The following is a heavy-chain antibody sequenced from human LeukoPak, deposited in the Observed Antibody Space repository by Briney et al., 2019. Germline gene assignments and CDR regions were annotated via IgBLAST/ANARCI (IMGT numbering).Heavy chain of an antibody. CDR2: IYSGGST. J-gene: IGHJ4*02. CDR3: ASAGASNYFDY. CDR1: GFTFSNYG. V-gene: IGHV3-53*01. Sequence: GGSLRLSCAASGFTFSNYGMNWVRQAPGKGLEWVSVIYSGGSTYYADSVKGRFTISRDNSKNTLYLQMNSLRAEDTAVYYCASAGASNYFDYWGQGTLVTVSS. D-gene: IGHD1-26*01.